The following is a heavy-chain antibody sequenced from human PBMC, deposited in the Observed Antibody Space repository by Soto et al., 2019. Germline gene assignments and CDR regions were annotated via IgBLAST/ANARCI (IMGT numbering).Heavy chain of an antibody. J-gene: IGHJ5*02. CDR3: ASLLAGFDP. V-gene: IGHV3-21*01. CDR2: ISSSSSYI. D-gene: IGHD6-25*01. CDR1: GFTFSSYS. Sequence: PGGSLRLSCAASGFTFSSYSMNWVRQAPGKGLEWVSSISSSSSYIYYADSVKGRLTISRDNAKNSLYLQMNSLRAEDTAVYYCASLLAGFDPWGQGTLVTVSS.